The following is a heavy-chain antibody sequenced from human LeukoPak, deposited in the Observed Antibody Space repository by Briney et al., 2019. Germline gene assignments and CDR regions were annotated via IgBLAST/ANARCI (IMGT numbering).Heavy chain of an antibody. V-gene: IGHV3-73*01. J-gene: IGHJ3*02. Sequence: GGSLKLSCAASGFTFSGSAMPWVRQASGKGLEWVGRIRSKANSYATAYAASVKGRFTISRDDSKNTAYLQMNSLKTEDTAVYYCTYYCSSTSCSDDAFDIWGQGTMVTVSS. CDR3: TYYCSSTSCSDDAFDI. CDR2: IRSKANSYAT. CDR1: GFTFSGSA. D-gene: IGHD2-2*01.